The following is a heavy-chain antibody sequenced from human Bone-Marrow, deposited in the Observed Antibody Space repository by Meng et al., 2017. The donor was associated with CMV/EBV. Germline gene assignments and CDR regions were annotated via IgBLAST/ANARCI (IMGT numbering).Heavy chain of an antibody. V-gene: IGHV4-59*01. CDR3: SRVGKDRSGGDCSFDH. Sequence: SETLSLTCTVSGGSISGYYWSWIRQPPGKGLEWLGYMYYSGKTTYNPSLESRVTISLDTSKNQFSLNLRSVTAADTAVYYCSRVGKDRSGGDCSFDHGGQGTLVTVSS. CDR1: GGSISGYY. D-gene: IGHD2-21*01. J-gene: IGHJ4*02. CDR2: MYYSGKT.